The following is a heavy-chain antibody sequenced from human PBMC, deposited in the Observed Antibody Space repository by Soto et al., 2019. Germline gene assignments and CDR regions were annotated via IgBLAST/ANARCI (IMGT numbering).Heavy chain of an antibody. CDR1: GYTFTGYY. J-gene: IGHJ3*02. V-gene: IGHV1-2*04. Sequence: ASVKVSCKASGYTFTGYYMHWVRQAPGQGLEWMGWINPNSGGTNYAQKFQGWVTMTRDTSISTAYMELSRLRSDDTAVYYCARGCHIGLWDDAFDIWGQGTMVTVSS. CDR3: ARGCHIGLWDDAFDI. D-gene: IGHD1-26*01. CDR2: INPNSGGT.